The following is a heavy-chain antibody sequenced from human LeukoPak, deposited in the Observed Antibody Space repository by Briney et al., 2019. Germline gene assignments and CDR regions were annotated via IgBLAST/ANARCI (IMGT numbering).Heavy chain of an antibody. Sequence: GGSLRLSCEASGCTFSSYSMNWVRQAPGKGLAWVSYISSSSSYINYAGSVKGRFTISRDNAKNSLYLQMNSLRAEDTAVYYCARDPTPSTQSCSRTSCFYVDYWGQGTLVMVSS. CDR2: ISSSSSYI. V-gene: IGHV3-21*01. CDR1: GCTFSSYS. D-gene: IGHD2-2*01. J-gene: IGHJ4*02. CDR3: ARDPTPSTQSCSRTSCFYVDY.